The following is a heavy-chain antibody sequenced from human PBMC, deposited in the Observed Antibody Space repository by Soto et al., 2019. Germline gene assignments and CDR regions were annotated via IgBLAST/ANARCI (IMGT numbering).Heavy chain of an antibody. CDR3: ARESVDTWPEGDWFDP. D-gene: IGHD5-18*01. J-gene: IGHJ5*02. Sequence: SSVKVSCKASGYTFTGYYMPWVRQAPGQGLEWMGWIIPIFGTATYAQKFQGRVTMTTDTSTSTAYMELRSLRSDDTAVYYCARESVDTWPEGDWFDPWGQGTLVTVSS. V-gene: IGHV1-69*05. CDR2: IIPIFGTA. CDR1: GYTFTGYY.